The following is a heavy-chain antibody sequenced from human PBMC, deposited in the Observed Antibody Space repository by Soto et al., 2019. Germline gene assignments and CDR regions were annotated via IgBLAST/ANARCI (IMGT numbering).Heavy chain of an antibody. CDR1: GYSITSYW. CDR3: ARAADYGDYYYYYGMDV. Sequence: PLVPRKISRKGSGYSITSYWIGRVRQMPGKGLEWMGIIYPGDSDTRYSPSFQGQVTISADKSISTAYLQWSSLKASDTAMYYCARAADYGDYYYYYGMDVWGQGTTVTVSS. D-gene: IGHD4-17*01. V-gene: IGHV5-51*01. J-gene: IGHJ6*02. CDR2: IYPGDSDT.